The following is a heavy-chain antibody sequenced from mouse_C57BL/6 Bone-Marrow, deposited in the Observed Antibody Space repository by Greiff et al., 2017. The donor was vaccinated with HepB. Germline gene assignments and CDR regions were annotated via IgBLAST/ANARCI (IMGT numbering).Heavy chain of an antibody. J-gene: IGHJ4*01. Sequence: DVMLVESGGGLVKPGGSLKLSCAASGFTFSDYGMHWVRQAPEKGLEWVAYISSGSSTIYYADTVKGRFTISRDNAKNTLFLQMTSLRSEDTAMYYCARGDYPYYYAMDYWGQGTSVTVSS. D-gene: IGHD2-4*01. CDR2: ISSGSSTI. CDR3: ARGDYPYYYAMDY. CDR1: GFTFSDYG. V-gene: IGHV5-17*01.